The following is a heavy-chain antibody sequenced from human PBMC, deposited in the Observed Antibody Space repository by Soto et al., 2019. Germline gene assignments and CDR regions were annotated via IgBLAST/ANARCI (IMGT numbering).Heavy chain of an antibody. J-gene: IGHJ5*02. V-gene: IGHV1-18*01. Sequence: ASVKVSCKASGYTFTSYGISWVRQAPGQGLEWMGWISAYNGNTNYAQKLQGRVTMTTDTSTSTVYMELRSLRSDDTAVYYCARVSGYGNWFDPWGQGTLVTVSS. D-gene: IGHD5-12*01. CDR1: GYTFTSYG. CDR2: ISAYNGNT. CDR3: ARVSGYGNWFDP.